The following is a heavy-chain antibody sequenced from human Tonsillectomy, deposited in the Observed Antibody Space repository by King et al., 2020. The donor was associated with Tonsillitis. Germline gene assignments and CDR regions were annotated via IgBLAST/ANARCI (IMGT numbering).Heavy chain of an antibody. CDR1: GGSISSYY. CDR3: ARWRWLTPSRAFDI. V-gene: IGHV4-59*01. J-gene: IGHJ3*02. D-gene: IGHD5-24*01. Sequence: QLQESGPGLVKPSETLSLTCTVSGGSISSYYWSWIRPPPGKGLEWIGYIYYSGSTNYNPSLKSRVSISVDTSKNQFSLKLSSVTAADTAVYYCARWRWLTPSRAFDIWGQGTMVTVSS. CDR2: IYYSGST.